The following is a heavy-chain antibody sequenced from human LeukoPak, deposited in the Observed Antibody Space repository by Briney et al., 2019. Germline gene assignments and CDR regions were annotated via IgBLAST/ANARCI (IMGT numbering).Heavy chain of an antibody. CDR1: GYTFTSYG. Sequence: ASVKVSCKASGYTFTSYGISWVRQAPGQGLEWMGWISAYNGNTNYAQKLQGRVTMTTDTSTSTAYMELRSLRSDDTAVYYCARDSLTMVRGPPLDYWGQGTLVTVSS. CDR3: ARDSLTMVRGPPLDY. J-gene: IGHJ4*02. V-gene: IGHV1-18*01. CDR2: ISAYNGNT. D-gene: IGHD3-10*01.